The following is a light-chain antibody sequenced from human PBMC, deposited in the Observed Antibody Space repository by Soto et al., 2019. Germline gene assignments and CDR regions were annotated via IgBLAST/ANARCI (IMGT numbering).Light chain of an antibody. CDR3: LQYNDWPYT. Sequence: EIVVTQSPATLSVSPGDRVTLSCTASQNVGINLAWYQQKPGQAPRLLIYGKSTRATGIPARFSGIGSGTEFTLAISSLQSEDFALYYCLQYNDWPYTFGQGNKLEIQ. CDR1: QNVGIN. J-gene: IGKJ2*01. V-gene: IGKV3-15*01. CDR2: GKS.